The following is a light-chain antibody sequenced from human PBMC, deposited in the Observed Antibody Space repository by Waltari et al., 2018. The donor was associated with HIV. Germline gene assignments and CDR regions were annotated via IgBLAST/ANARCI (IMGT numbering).Light chain of an antibody. Sequence: QAVLTQQPSLSAAPGDTVSISCTGSDSTIGSHTVKWYQHIPGKAPRVVIYDTFTRGPGVPGRFSAARSVASVSLTIRCLQLEDEASYFCETWDDGRIGVFGGGT. CDR1: DSTIGSHT. J-gene: IGLJ3*02. V-gene: IGLV1-44*01. CDR3: ETWDDGRIGV. CDR2: DTF.